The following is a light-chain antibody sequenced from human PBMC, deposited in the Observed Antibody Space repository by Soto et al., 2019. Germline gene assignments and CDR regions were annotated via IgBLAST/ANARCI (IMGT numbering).Light chain of an antibody. CDR1: QRVSSN. CDR2: GAS. Sequence: IVMTQSTATLSVSPGARATLSCSARQRVSSNLAWYQQKPGQAPRLLIYGASTRATGIPARFSGSGSGSQVTLSVGRLQSEDSAVYYWQHYNSWPPWTFGQGTKIDIK. CDR3: QHYNSWPPWT. V-gene: IGKV3-15*01. J-gene: IGKJ1*01.